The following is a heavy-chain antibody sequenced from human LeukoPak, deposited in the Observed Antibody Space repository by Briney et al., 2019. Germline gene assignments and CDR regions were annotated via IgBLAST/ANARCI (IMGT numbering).Heavy chain of an antibody. Sequence: PSETLSLTCTVSGGSIGSSSYYWAWVRQPPGKGLEWIGIIYYTGSTYYNPSLKSRVTISVDTSKNQFSLKLSSVTAADTAVYYCARHENWGGPDYWGQGTLVTVSS. CDR1: GGSIGSSSYY. D-gene: IGHD7-27*01. CDR2: IYYTGST. CDR3: ARHENWGGPDY. J-gene: IGHJ4*02. V-gene: IGHV4-39*01.